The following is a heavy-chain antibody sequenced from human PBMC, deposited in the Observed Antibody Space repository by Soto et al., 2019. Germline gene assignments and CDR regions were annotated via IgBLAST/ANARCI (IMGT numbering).Heavy chain of an antibody. D-gene: IGHD3-10*01. Sequence: EVQLVESGGGLVQPGGSLRLSCAASGFTFSSYWMSWVRQAPGKGLEWVANIKQDGSEKYYVDSVKGRFTISRDNGKNSLYLQMNSLRAEDTAVYYCARDFWGGSGSYSLAGDYWGQGTLVTVSS. CDR1: GFTFSSYW. J-gene: IGHJ4*02. V-gene: IGHV3-7*01. CDR3: ARDFWGGSGSYSLAGDY. CDR2: IKQDGSEK.